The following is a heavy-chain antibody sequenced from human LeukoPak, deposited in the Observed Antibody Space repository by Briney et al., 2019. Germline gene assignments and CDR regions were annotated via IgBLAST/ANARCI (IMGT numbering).Heavy chain of an antibody. CDR1: GFTFSNYG. Sequence: GRSLRLSCAASGFTFSNYGMHWVRQAPGKGLEWVAVISYDGSNKYYADSVKGRFTISRDNSKNTLYLQMNGLRAEDTAVYYCAKALGYSYGTVYWGQGTLVTVSS. D-gene: IGHD5-18*01. J-gene: IGHJ4*02. CDR3: AKALGYSYGTVY. CDR2: ISYDGSNK. V-gene: IGHV3-30*18.